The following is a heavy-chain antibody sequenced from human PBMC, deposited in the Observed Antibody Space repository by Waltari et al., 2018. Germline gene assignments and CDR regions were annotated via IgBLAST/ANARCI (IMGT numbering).Heavy chain of an antibody. V-gene: IGHV3-21*01. D-gene: IGHD5-18*01. J-gene: IGHJ6*03. CDR2: ISSSSSYI. CDR3: ARKRGYSYGWDYYYYYMDV. CDR1: GFTFSNAW. Sequence: EVQLVESGGGLVKPGGSLRLSCAASGFTFSNAWMSWVRQAPGKGLEWVSSISSSSSYIYYEDSVKGRLTSSRDNAKNSLYLQMNSLRAEDTAVYYCARKRGYSYGWDYYYYYMDVWGKGTTVTVSS.